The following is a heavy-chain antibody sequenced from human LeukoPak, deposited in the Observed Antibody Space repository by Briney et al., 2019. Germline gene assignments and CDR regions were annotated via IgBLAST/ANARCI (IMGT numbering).Heavy chain of an antibody. Sequence: SETLSLTCTVSGGSISSYYWSWIRQPPAKGLEWIGYIYYSGSTNYNPSLKSRVTISVDTSKNQFSLKLSSVTAADTAVYYCARLFEVVDAFDIWGQGTMVTVSS. J-gene: IGHJ3*02. V-gene: IGHV4-59*01. D-gene: IGHD2-21*01. CDR3: ARLFEVVDAFDI. CDR2: IYYSGST. CDR1: GGSISSYY.